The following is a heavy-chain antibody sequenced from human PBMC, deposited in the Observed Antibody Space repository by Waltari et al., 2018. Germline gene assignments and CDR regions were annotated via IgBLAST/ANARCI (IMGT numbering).Heavy chain of an antibody. CDR3: ATLPIPLELWYFDL. J-gene: IGHJ2*01. CDR1: GVSISPSRSY. V-gene: IGHV4-39*01. D-gene: IGHD1-7*01. CDR2: LHYGGSS. Sequence: QLQLQESGPGLVNPSETLSLTGTVSGVSISPSRSYWGWIRQPPGKGLDWIGSLHYGGSSYFNPSLKSRVTISVDTSKNQFSLKLTSVTAADTAVYYCATLPIPLELWYFDLWGRGTLVTVSS.